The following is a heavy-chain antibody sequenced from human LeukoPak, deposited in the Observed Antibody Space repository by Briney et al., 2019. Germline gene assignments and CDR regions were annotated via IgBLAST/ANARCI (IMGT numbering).Heavy chain of an antibody. D-gene: IGHD3-10*01. CDR1: GGSFSGYY. CDR2: INHSGST. V-gene: IGHV4-34*01. Sequence: PSETLSLTCAVYGGSFSGYYWSWIRQPPGKGLEWIGEINHSGSTNYNPSLKSRVTISVDTPKNQFSLKLSSVTAADTAVYYCARTLYGSGSYYDFDYWGQGTLVTVSS. CDR3: ARTLYGSGSYYDFDY. J-gene: IGHJ4*02.